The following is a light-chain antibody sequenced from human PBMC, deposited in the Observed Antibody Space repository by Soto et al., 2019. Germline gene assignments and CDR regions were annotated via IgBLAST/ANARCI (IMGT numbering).Light chain of an antibody. CDR3: QYYDSSLSVQ. Sequence: QSVLTQPPSVSGAPGQRVTISCTGSSSNIGAGYDVHWYQQLPGTAPKLLIYGNSNRPSGVPDRFSGSKSGASASLAITGLQADDEADYYCQYYDSSLSVQFGGGTKLTVL. CDR2: GNS. CDR1: SSNIGAGYD. J-gene: IGLJ2*01. V-gene: IGLV1-40*01.